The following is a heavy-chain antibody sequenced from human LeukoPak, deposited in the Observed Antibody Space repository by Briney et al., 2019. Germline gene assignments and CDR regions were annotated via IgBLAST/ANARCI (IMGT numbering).Heavy chain of an antibody. J-gene: IGHJ4*02. V-gene: IGHV1-69*05. CDR1: GGTFSSYA. CDR3: ATEGGRWLAPMISHAYFDY. Sequence: ASVKVSCKASGGTFSSYAISWVRQAPGQGLEWMGRIIPIFGTANYAQKFQGRVTITTDESTSTAYMELSSLRSEDTAVDYCATEGGRWLAPMISHAYFDYWGQGTLVTVSS. CDR2: IIPIFGTA. D-gene: IGHD6-19*01.